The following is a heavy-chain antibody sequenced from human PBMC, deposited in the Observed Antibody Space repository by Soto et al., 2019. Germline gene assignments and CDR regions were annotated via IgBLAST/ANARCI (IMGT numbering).Heavy chain of an antibody. CDR2: ISGSGGST. J-gene: IGHJ5*02. CDR3: AKATYSGYDSNWFDP. V-gene: IGHV3-23*01. D-gene: IGHD5-12*01. Sequence: GGSLRLSCAASGFTFSSYAMSWVRQAPGKGLEWVSAISGSGGSTYYADSVKGRFTISRDNSKNTLYLQMNSLRAEDTAVYYCAKATYSGYDSNWFDPWGQGTLVTVSS. CDR1: GFTFSSYA.